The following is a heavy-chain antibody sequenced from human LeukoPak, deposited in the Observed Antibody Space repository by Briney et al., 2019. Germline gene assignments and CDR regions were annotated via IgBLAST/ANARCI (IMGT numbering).Heavy chain of an antibody. CDR3: ARVTASLSFYYGMDV. CDR2: IYSSGST. J-gene: IGHJ6*02. CDR1: RGSFSSYY. Sequence: SETLSLTCTVSRGSFSSYYWSWIRQPPGGGLEWIGHIYSSGSTNYNPSLKSRVTISVDTSKNLFSLKLTSVTAADTAVYFRARVTASLSFYYGMDVWGQGTTVTVSS. D-gene: IGHD2-21*02. V-gene: IGHV4-59*01.